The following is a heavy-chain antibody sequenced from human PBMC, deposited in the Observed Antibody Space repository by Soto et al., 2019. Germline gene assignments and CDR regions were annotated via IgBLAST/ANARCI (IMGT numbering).Heavy chain of an antibody. CDR3: VKDTYIMVGATPLDS. D-gene: IGHD1-26*01. Sequence: SLRLSCAASGFTFDDYAMHWVRQGPGKGLEWVSGISWNSDMITYADSVKGRFTVSRDNAKNSLDLEMNSLRVEDTALYYCVKDTYIMVGATPLDSWGQGTLVTVSS. CDR2: ISWNSDMI. V-gene: IGHV3-9*01. J-gene: IGHJ4*02. CDR1: GFTFDDYA.